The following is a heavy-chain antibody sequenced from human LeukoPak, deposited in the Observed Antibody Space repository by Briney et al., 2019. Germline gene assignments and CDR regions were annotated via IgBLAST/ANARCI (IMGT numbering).Heavy chain of an antibody. CDR2: IYYSGST. CDR3: AKSPPPKYDILTGSFDY. Sequence: SETLSLTCTVSGGFISSSSYYWGWIRQPPGKGLEWIGSIYYSGSTYYNPSLKSRVTISVDTSKNQFSLKLSSVTAADTAVYYCAKSPPPKYDILTGSFDYWGQGTLVTVSS. V-gene: IGHV4-39*01. J-gene: IGHJ4*02. CDR1: GGFISSSSYY. D-gene: IGHD3-9*01.